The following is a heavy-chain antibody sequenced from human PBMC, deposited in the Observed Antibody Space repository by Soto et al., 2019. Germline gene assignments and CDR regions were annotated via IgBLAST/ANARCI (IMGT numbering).Heavy chain of an antibody. CDR3: ARGGAVVGHDAFEI. CDR2: IIPIFGTA. Sequence: QVQLVQSGAEVKKPGSSVKVSCKASGGTFSSYAISWVRQAPGQGLEWMGGIIPIFGTANYAQKFQGRVTMTADESTSTGYVGLSSLRSEDTAVYYCARGGAVVGHDAFEIWGQGTMVTVSS. D-gene: IGHD2-15*01. CDR1: GGTFSSYA. J-gene: IGHJ3*02. V-gene: IGHV1-69*12.